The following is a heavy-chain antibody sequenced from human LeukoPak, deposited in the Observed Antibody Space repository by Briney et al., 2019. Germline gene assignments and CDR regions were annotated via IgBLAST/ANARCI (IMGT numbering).Heavy chain of an antibody. D-gene: IGHD2-8*01. CDR2: ISAYNGDT. Sequence: ASVKVSCKASGDTFTNYGFSWVRQAPGEGLEWMGWISAYNGDTKYPQKFQGRVTMTTDTSATTVYMELGSLRFDDAAVYYCAREACSDGVCYFEYWGQGTLVTVSS. J-gene: IGHJ4*02. CDR3: AREACSDGVCYFEY. V-gene: IGHV1-18*01. CDR1: GDTFTNYG.